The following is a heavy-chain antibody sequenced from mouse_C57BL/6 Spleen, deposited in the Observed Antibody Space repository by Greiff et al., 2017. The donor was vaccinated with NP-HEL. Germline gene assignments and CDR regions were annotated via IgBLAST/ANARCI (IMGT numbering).Heavy chain of an antibody. Sequence: VQGVESGPELVKPGASVKLSCKASGYTFTSYDINWVKQRPGQGLEWIGWIYPRDGSTKYNEKFKGKATLTVDTSSSTAYMELHSLTSEDSAVYFCARQGLYGYDEGFAYWGQGTLVTVSA. V-gene: IGHV1-85*01. D-gene: IGHD2-2*01. J-gene: IGHJ3*01. CDR3: ARQGLYGYDEGFAY. CDR2: IYPRDGST. CDR1: GYTFTSYD.